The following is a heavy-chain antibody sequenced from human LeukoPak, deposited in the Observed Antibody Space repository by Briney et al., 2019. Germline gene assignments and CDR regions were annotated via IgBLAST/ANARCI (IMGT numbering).Heavy chain of an antibody. CDR1: GLTFSGSG. CDR2: INSSSTPI. V-gene: IGHV3-48*01. Sequence: GSLRLSCAASGLTFSGSGMNWFRQAPGRGLEWVSYINSSSTPIYYADSVQGRFTISRDNAKNSLYLQMNSLRAEDTAVYYCARDFSINLNYWGQGILVTVSS. J-gene: IGHJ4*02. D-gene: IGHD3-10*01. CDR3: ARDFSINLNY.